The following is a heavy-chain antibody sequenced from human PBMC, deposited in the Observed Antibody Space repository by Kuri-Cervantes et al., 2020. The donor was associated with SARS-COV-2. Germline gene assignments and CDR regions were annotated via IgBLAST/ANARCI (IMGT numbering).Heavy chain of an antibody. V-gene: IGHV4-38-2*02. J-gene: IGHJ3*02. CDR1: GYSISSGYY. D-gene: IGHD1-26*01. CDR3: ARAGSYLDAFDI. CDR2: IYHSGST. Sequence: SETLSFTGTVSGYSISSGYYWGWIRQPPGKGLEWIGSIYHSGSTYYNPSLKSRVTISVDTSKNQFSLKLSSVTAADTAVYYCARAGSYLDAFDIWGQGTMVTVSS.